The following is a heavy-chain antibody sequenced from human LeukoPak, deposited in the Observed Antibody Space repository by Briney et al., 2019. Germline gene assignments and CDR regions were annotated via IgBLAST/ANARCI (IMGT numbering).Heavy chain of an antibody. D-gene: IGHD6-19*01. CDR3: AKGQGSGWYEAFDI. Sequence: PGGFLRLSCAASGFTFSTYGMHWVRQAPGKGLEWVAVISYDGSNKYYADSVKGRFTISRDNSKNTLYLQMNSLRAEDTAVYYCAKGQGSGWYEAFDIWGQGTMVTVSS. CDR2: ISYDGSNK. V-gene: IGHV3-30*18. CDR1: GFTFSTYG. J-gene: IGHJ3*02.